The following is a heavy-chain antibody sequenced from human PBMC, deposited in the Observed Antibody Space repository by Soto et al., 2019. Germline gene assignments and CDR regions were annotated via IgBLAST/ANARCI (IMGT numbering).Heavy chain of an antibody. V-gene: IGHV3-33*01. CDR1: GFTFSSYG. CDR2: IWYDGSNK. D-gene: IGHD2-15*01. CDR3: ARDGYCSGGSCYSVPVFDY. Sequence: GGSLRLSCAASGFTFSSYGMHWVRQAPGKGLEWVAVIWYDGSNKYYADSVKGRFTISRDNSKNKLYLQMNSLRAEDTAVYYCARDGYCSGGSCYSVPVFDYWGQGTLVTVSS. J-gene: IGHJ4*02.